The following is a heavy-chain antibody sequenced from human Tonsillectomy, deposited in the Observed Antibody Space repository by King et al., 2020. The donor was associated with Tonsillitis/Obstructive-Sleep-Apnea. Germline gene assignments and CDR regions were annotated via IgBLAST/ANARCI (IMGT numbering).Heavy chain of an antibody. J-gene: IGHJ3*02. V-gene: IGHV1-2*04. D-gene: IGHD2-2*01. CDR3: ASTERYCRSTSCYAFDI. CDR1: GYTFTGYY. CDR2: INPNSGGT. Sequence: VQLVQSGAEVKKPGASVKVSCKASGYTFTGYYMHWVRQAPGQGLEWMGWINPNSGGTNYAQKFQGWYTMTRDTSISTAYMELRRLRSDETAVYYSASTERYCRSTSCYAFDIWGQGTMVTVSS.